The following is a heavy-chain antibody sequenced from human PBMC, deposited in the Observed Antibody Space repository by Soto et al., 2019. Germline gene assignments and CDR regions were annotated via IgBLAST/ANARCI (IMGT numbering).Heavy chain of an antibody. CDR1: GASIGSDSYY. V-gene: IGHV4-31*03. CDR2: IFHSDTI. J-gene: IGHJ5*02. CDR3: ARVPGLLTTFIDNAS. Sequence: QVHLQESGPGLVKPSQTLFLTCTVSGASIGSDSYYWTWIRQHPGQGLEWVGYIFHSDTIYYNPSLKSRATISLDTSKNQFSLTLSSIIAADTAVYYCARVPGLLTTFIDNASWGQGTLVTVSS. D-gene: IGHD1-1*01.